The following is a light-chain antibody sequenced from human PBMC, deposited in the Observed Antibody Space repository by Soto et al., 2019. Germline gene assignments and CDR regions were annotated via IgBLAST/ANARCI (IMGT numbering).Light chain of an antibody. J-gene: IGKJ1*01. CDR1: QSISSW. V-gene: IGKV1-5*03. CDR2: KAS. Sequence: DLQMTQSPSTLSASVGDRVTITCRASQSISSWLAWYQQKPGKAPKLLIYKASSLESGVTSRFSGSGSGTEFTLTISSLQPDDFATYYCQQYNSYPWTFGQGTKVEIK. CDR3: QQYNSYPWT.